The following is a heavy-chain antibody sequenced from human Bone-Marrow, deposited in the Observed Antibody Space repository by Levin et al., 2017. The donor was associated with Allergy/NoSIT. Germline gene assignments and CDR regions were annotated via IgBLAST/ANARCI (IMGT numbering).Heavy chain of an antibody. CDR3: VRLDRGVLPFDF. CDR2: SSFDGSEQ. D-gene: IGHD3-16*01. Sequence: GESLKISCVASGFTFNLYTMHWVRQAPGKGPEWLALSSFDGSEQHYADSVKGRFTISRDNSKDRLFLQMNNVTRDDTALYYCVRLDRGVLPFDFWGRGTLVTVSS. CDR1: GFTFNLYT. J-gene: IGHJ4*02. V-gene: IGHV3-30*04.